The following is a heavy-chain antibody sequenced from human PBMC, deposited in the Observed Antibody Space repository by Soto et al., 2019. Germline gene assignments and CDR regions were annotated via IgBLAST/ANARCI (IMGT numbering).Heavy chain of an antibody. CDR2: ISAYNGNT. Sequence: ASVKVSCKASGYTFTGYGISGVRQAPGQGLEWMGWISAYNGNTNYAQKLQGRVTMTTDTSTSTAYMELRSLRSDDTAVYYCARDLTYYGDYVGWFDPWGQGTLVTVSS. D-gene: IGHD4-17*01. CDR3: ARDLTYYGDYVGWFDP. V-gene: IGHV1-18*01. CDR1: GYTFTGYG. J-gene: IGHJ5*02.